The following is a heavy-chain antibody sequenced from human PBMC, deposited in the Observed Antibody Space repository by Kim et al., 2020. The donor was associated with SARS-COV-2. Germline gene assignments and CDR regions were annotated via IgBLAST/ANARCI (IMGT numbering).Heavy chain of an antibody. J-gene: IGHJ6*03. CDR1: GGSFSGYY. Sequence: SETLSLTCAVYGGSFSGYYWSWIRQPPGKGLEWIGEINHSGSTNYNPSLKSRVTISVETPKNQFSLKLSSVTAADTAVYSCARGTRQWLVRGPYYYYMDVWGKGTTVTVSS. CDR2: INHSGST. V-gene: IGHV4-34*01. D-gene: IGHD6-19*01. CDR3: ARGTRQWLVRGPYYYYMDV.